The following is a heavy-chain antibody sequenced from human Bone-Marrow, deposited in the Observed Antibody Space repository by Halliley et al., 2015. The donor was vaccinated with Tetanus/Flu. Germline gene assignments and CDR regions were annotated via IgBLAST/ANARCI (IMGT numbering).Heavy chain of an antibody. D-gene: IGHD3-10*01. CDR3: NKAMNRGAPSGY. Sequence: SLRLSCAGSGFIFSTSAMHWIRQAPGKGLEWVAVISLDGSDKYYADSVKGRFTLSRDNSKNTLYLQMNSLRPEDTAVYYCNKAMNRGAPSGYWGQGTLVTVPS. CDR1: GFIFSTSA. V-gene: IGHV3-30*03. CDR2: ISLDGSDK. J-gene: IGHJ4*02.